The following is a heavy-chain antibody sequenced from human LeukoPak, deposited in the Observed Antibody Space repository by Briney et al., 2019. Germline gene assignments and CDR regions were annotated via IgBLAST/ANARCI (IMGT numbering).Heavy chain of an antibody. CDR2: INPSGGST. V-gene: IGHV1-46*01. Sequence: PTASVKVSCKASGYTFTSYYMHWVRQAPGQGLEWMGIINPSGGSTSYAQKFQGRVTMTRDTSTSTVYMELSSLRSEDTAVYYCARDHYDYGDYGPVRYFDLWGRGPLVTVSS. J-gene: IGHJ2*01. CDR1: GYTFTSYY. D-gene: IGHD4-17*01. CDR3: ARDHYDYGDYGPVRYFDL.